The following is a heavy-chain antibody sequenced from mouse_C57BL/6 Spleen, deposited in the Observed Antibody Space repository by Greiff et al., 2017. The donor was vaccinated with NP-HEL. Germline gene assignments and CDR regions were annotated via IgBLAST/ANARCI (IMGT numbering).Heavy chain of an antibody. V-gene: IGHV5-9*01. D-gene: IGHD1-1*01. J-gene: IGHJ4*01. Sequence: EVKVVESGGGLVKPGGSLKLSCAASGFTFSSYTMSWVRQTPEKRLEWVATIRGGGGNTYYPDSVKGRFTISRDNAKNTLYLQMSSLRSEDTALYYCARHGLGLRGYYYAMDYWGQGTSVTVSS. CDR1: GFTFSSYT. CDR2: IRGGGGNT. CDR3: ARHGLGLRGYYYAMDY.